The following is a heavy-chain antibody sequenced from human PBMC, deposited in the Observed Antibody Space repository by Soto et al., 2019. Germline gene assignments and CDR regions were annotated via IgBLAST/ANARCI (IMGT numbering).Heavy chain of an antibody. CDR3: ARVPIDTYMIYWSDP. J-gene: IGHJ5*02. D-gene: IGHD3-16*01. Sequence: XETLSLTCTVSGYSVSSGDYYWTWIRQPPGKGLEWVGHIYFSGRTNYIPSLESRVTTSLDTSKNQFSLKLTSVTAADTAVYYCARVPIDTYMIYWSDPWGQGTLVTVSS. CDR2: IYFSGRT. CDR1: GYSVSSGDYY. V-gene: IGHV4-61*08.